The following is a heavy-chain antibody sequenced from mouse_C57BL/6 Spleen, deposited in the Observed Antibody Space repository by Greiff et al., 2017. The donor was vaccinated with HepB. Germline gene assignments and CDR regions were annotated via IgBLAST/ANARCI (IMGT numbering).Heavy chain of an antibody. D-gene: IGHD2-4*01. V-gene: IGHV1-26*01. CDR2: INPNNGGT. Sequence: VQLQQSGPELVKPGASVKISCKASGYTFTDYYMNWVKQSHGKSLEWIGDINPNNGGTSYNQKFKGKATLTVDKSSSTAYMELRSLTSEDSAVYYCARDYDEGAWFAYWGQGTLVTVSA. CDR1: GYTFTDYY. CDR3: ARDYDEGAWFAY. J-gene: IGHJ3*01.